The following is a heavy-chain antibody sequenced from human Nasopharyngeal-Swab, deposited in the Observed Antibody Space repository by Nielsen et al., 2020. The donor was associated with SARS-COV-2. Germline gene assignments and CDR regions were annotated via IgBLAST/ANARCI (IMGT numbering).Heavy chain of an antibody. V-gene: IGHV3-30-3*01. J-gene: IGHJ6*04. CDR2: ISYDGSNK. CDR1: GFIFSSYA. Sequence: GESLKISCAAPGFIFSSYAMHWVRQAPGKGLEWVAVISYDGSNKYYADSVKGRFTISRDNSKNTLYLQMNSLRAEDTAVYYCARDLGDVWGKGTTVTVSS. CDR3: ARDLGDV.